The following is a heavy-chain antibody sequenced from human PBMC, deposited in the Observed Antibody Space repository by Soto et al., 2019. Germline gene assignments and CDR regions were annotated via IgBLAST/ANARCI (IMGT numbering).Heavy chain of an antibody. CDR2: ISGSGGST. V-gene: IGHV3-23*01. CDR3: ATSQPYYDILTGYSPDYYGMDV. CDR1: GFTFSSYA. D-gene: IGHD3-9*01. Sequence: GSLSLSCAASGFTFSSYAMSWVRQAPGKGLEWVSAISGSGGSTYYADSVKGRFTISRDNSKNTLYLQMHSLRAEDTAVYYCATSQPYYDILTGYSPDYYGMDVWGQGTTVTVSS. J-gene: IGHJ6*02.